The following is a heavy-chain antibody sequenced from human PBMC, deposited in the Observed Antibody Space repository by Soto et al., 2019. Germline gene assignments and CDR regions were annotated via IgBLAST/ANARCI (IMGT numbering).Heavy chain of an antibody. J-gene: IGHJ6*02. CDR3: AKVFGTRQFSYYYYYGMDV. CDR1: GFTFSSYA. Sequence: EVQLLESGGGLVQPGGSLRLSCAASGFTFSSYAMSWVRQAPGKGLEWGSAISGSGGSTYYADSVKGRFTISRDNSKNTLYLQMNSLRAEDTAVYYCAKVFGTRQFSYYYYYGMDVWGQGTTVTVSS. V-gene: IGHV3-23*01. D-gene: IGHD1-1*01. CDR2: ISGSGGST.